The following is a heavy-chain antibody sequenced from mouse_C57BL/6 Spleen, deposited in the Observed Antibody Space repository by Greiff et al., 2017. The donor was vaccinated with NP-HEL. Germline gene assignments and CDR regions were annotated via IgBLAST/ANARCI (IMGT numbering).Heavy chain of an antibody. CDR2: IDPANGNT. CDR3: ATALDGYYPYYAMDY. V-gene: IGHV14-3*01. D-gene: IGHD2-3*01. J-gene: IGHJ4*01. CDR1: GFNIKNTY. Sequence: EVQLHQSVAELVRPGASVKLSCTASGFNIKNTYMHWVKQRPEQGLEWIGRIDPANGNTKYAPKFPGKATITADTSSNTAYLQLSSLTSEDTAIYYCATALDGYYPYYAMDYWGQGTSVTVSS.